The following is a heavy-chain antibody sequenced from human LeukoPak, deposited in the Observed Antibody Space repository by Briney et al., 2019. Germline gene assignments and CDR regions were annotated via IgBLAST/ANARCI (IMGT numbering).Heavy chain of an antibody. D-gene: IGHD3-10*01. CDR1: GDSISGFY. CDR3: ARHYYGSGSYGY. J-gene: IGHJ4*02. CDR2: IYYSGSS. Sequence: SETLSLTCTVSGDSISGFYWSWIRQPPGKGLEWIGYIYYSGSSNYNPSLKSRVTISVDTSKNQFSLRLSSVTAADTALYYCARHYYGSGSYGYWGQGTLVTVSS. V-gene: IGHV4-59*01.